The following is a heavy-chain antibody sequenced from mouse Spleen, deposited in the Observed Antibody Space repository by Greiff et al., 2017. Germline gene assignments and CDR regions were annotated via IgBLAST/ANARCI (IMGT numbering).Heavy chain of an antibody. CDR3: ARVYYDGSSLYYFDY. CDR2: ISSGSSTI. Sequence: EVKLVESGGGLVKPGGSLKLSCAASGFTFSDYGMHWVRQAPEKGLEWVAYISSGSSTIYYADTVKGRFTISRDNAKNTLFLQMTSLRSEDTAMYYCARVYYDGSSLYYFDYWGQGTTLTVSS. J-gene: IGHJ2*01. D-gene: IGHD1-1*01. CDR1: GFTFSDYG. V-gene: IGHV5-17*01.